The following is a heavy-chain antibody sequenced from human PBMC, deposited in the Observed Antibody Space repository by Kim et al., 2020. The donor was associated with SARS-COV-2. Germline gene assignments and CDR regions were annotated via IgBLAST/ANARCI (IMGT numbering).Heavy chain of an antibody. Sequence: ASVKVSCEASGYTFSNYDINWVRQATGQGREWMGWMNPNSGNTGYAQTFQGRVTMTRNISISTAYMDLTGLGSEDTAEYFCAKGPYCGSSFSCPYFFDYW. D-gene: IGHD2-2*01. CDR1: GYTFSNYD. CDR3: AKGPYCGSSFSCPYFFDY. V-gene: IGHV1-8*02. J-gene: IGHJ4*01. CDR2: MNPNSGNT.